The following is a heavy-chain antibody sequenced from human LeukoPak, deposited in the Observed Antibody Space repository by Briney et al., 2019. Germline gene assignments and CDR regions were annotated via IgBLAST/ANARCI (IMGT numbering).Heavy chain of an antibody. CDR3: ARHLYYYYMDV. J-gene: IGHJ6*03. V-gene: IGHV4-39*01. CDR2: IYYNGST. Sequence: SETLSLTCTVSGGSISSSSYYWGWIRQPPGKGLEWIGSIYYNGSTYYNPSLKSRVTISVDTSKNQFSLKLSSVTAADTAVYYCARHLYYYYMDVWGKGTTVTVSS. CDR1: GGSISSSSYY.